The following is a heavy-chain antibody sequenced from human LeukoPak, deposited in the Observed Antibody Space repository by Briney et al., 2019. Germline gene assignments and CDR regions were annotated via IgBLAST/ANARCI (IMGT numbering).Heavy chain of an antibody. D-gene: IGHD5-18*01. CDR3: AREGDTAMVRGNYYYYYYMDV. CDR2: IYHSGST. Sequence: PSETLSLTCTVSGGSISSGGYYWSWIRQPPGKGLEWIGYIYHSGSTYYNPSLKSRVTISVGRSKNQFSLKLSSVTAADTAVYYCAREGDTAMVRGNYYYYYYMDVWGKGTTVTVSS. V-gene: IGHV4-30-2*01. CDR1: GGSISSGGYY. J-gene: IGHJ6*03.